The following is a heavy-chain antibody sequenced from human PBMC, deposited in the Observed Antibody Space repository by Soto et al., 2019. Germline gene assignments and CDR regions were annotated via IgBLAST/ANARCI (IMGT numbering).Heavy chain of an antibody. CDR1: GFTFSSYS. J-gene: IGHJ6*03. CDR2: ISTSSRTI. V-gene: IGHV3-48*01. D-gene: IGHD5-18*01. Sequence: EVQLVESGGGLVQPGGSLRLSCAASGFTFSSYSMNWVRLAPGKGLEWLSYISTSSRTIYYADSVKCRFTISRDNAKNSMYLQMNSLRAEDTAVYYCARPIQGYYYYHMDGWGKGTTVTVSS. CDR3: ARPIQGYYYYHMDG.